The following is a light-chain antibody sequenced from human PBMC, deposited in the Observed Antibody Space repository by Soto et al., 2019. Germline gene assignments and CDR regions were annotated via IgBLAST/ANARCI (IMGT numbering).Light chain of an antibody. CDR3: CSYAGSYTFV. CDR1: SSVVGGYKY. V-gene: IGLV2-11*01. Sequence: QPALTQPRSVSGSPAQSVTISCTGTSSVVGGYKYVSWYQQYPGKAPKVMIYDVSKRPSGVPDRFSGSKSGNTASLTISGLQAEDEADYYCCSYAGSYTFVFGSGTKVTVL. CDR2: DVS. J-gene: IGLJ1*01.